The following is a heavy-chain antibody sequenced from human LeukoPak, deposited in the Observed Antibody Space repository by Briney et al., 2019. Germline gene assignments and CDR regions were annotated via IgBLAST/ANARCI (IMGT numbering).Heavy chain of an antibody. D-gene: IGHD2-21*02. CDR2: ISFDGSNK. CDR1: GFTFSSYG. CDR3: AKVQICGGDCYWCCGMDV. J-gene: IGHJ6*02. Sequence: QPGGSLRLSCAASGFTFSSYGMHWVRQAPGKGLEWVAVISFDGSNKYYADSVKGRFTISRDNSKNTLYLQMNSLRAEDTALYYCAKVQICGGDCYWCCGMDVWGQGTTVTVSS. V-gene: IGHV3-30*18.